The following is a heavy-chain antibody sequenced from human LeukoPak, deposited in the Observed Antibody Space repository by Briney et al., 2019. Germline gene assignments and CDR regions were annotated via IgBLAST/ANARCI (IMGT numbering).Heavy chain of an antibody. CDR3: ARGLEAVTGTQGYSDY. CDR2: INSDGSST. J-gene: IGHJ4*02. V-gene: IGHV3-74*01. Sequence: GGSLRLSCAASGFTFSSYWMHWVRHAPGKGLVWVSRINSDGSSTNYADSVKGRFTISRDNPKNTLYLEMNSLRVEDTAMYYCARGLEAVTGTQGYSDYWGQGVLVTVSS. CDR1: GFTFSSYW. D-gene: IGHD1-14*01.